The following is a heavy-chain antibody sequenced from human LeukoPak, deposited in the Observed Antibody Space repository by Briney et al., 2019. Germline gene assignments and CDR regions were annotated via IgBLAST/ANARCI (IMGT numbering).Heavy chain of an antibody. D-gene: IGHD5-24*01. Sequence: SETLSPTCTVSGGSISSYYWSWIRQPAGKGLEWIGRIYTSGSTNYNPSLKSRVTMSVDTSKNQFSLKLSSVTAADTAVYYCARDGRDGYNTRAPPYGMDVWGQGTTVTVSS. CDR2: IYTSGST. J-gene: IGHJ6*02. V-gene: IGHV4-4*07. CDR1: GGSISSYY. CDR3: ARDGRDGYNTRAPPYGMDV.